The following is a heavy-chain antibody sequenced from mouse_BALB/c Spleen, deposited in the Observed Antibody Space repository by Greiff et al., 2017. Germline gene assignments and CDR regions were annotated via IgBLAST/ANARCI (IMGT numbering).Heavy chain of an antibody. CDR1: GFTFSSYA. J-gene: IGHJ4*01. Sequence: EVQRVESGGGLVKPGGSLKLSCAASGFTFSSYAMSWVRQTPEKRLEWVASISSGGSTYYPDSVKGRFTISRDNARNILYLQMSSLRSEDTAMYYCARGSLYSLYAMDYWGQGTSVTVSS. CDR2: ISSGGST. V-gene: IGHV5-6-5*01. CDR3: ARGSLYSLYAMDY. D-gene: IGHD1-1*01.